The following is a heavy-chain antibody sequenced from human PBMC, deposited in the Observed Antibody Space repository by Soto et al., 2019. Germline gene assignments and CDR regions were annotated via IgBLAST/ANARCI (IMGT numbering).Heavy chain of an antibody. CDR3: ARQRAYCSGGSCYSAWFDP. Sequence: SETLSLTCTVSGGSISSYYWSWIRQPPGKGLEWIGYIYYSGSTNYNPSLKSRVAISVDTSKNQFSLKLSSVTAADTAVYYCARQRAYCSGGSCYSAWFDPWGQGTLVTVSS. J-gene: IGHJ5*02. CDR1: GGSISSYY. V-gene: IGHV4-59*08. CDR2: IYYSGST. D-gene: IGHD2-15*01.